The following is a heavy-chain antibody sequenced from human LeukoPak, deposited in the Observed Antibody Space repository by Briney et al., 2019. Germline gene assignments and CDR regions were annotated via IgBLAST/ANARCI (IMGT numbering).Heavy chain of an antibody. CDR2: MNPNSGNT. CDR1: GYTFTSYD. V-gene: IGHV1-8*01. CDR3: ATARLHCSSTNCPRGWWFDP. D-gene: IGHD2-2*01. Sequence: ASVKVSCKASGYTFTSYDINWVRQATGQGLEWMGWMNPNSGNTGYAQKFQGRVTMTEDTSTDTAYMELSSLRSEDTAVYYCATARLHCSSTNCPRGWWFDPWGQGTLVTVSS. J-gene: IGHJ5*02.